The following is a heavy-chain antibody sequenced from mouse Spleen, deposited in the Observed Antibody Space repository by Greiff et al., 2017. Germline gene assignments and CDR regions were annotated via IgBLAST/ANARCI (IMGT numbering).Heavy chain of an antibody. J-gene: IGHJ2*01. CDR3: TREGEYYFDY. CDR2: IDPETGGT. CDR1: GYTFTDYE. V-gene: IGHV1-15*01. Sequence: VKLMESGAELVRPGASVTLSCKASGYTFTDYEMHWVKQTPVHGLEWIGAIDPETGGTAYNQKFKGKAILTADKSSSTAYMELRSLTSEDSAVYYCTREGEYYFDYWGQGTTLTVSS.